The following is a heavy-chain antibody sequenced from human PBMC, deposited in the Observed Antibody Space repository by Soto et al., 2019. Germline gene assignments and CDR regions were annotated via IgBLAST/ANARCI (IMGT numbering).Heavy chain of an antibody. CDR3: ARGDDILTGYYEPPALDY. CDR1: GYTLTELS. Sequence: ASVKVSCKVSGYTLTELSMHWVRQAPGKGLEWMGGFDPEDGETIYAQKFQGWVTMTRDTSISTAYMELSRLRSDDTAVYYCARGDDILTGYYEPPALDYWGQGTLVTVSS. V-gene: IGHV1-24*01. CDR2: FDPEDGET. J-gene: IGHJ4*02. D-gene: IGHD3-9*01.